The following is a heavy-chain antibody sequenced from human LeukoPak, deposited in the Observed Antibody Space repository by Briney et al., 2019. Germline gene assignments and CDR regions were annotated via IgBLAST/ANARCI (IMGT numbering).Heavy chain of an antibody. CDR1: GGSISSYY. Sequence: KPSETLSLTCTVSGGSISSYYWSWIRQPPGKGLEWIGYIYYSGSTNYNPSLKSRVTISVDTSKNQFSLELSSVTAADTAVYYCARATEWPHWDLDYWGQGTLVTVSS. D-gene: IGHD3-3*01. CDR2: IYYSGST. J-gene: IGHJ4*02. V-gene: IGHV4-59*01. CDR3: ARATEWPHWDLDY.